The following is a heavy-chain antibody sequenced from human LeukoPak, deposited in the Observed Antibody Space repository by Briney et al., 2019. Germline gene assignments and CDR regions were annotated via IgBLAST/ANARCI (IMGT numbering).Heavy chain of an antibody. V-gene: IGHV1-69*04. Sequence: ASVKVSCKASGYIVNNYGINWVRQAPGQGLEWMGRIIRILGIANYAQKFQGRVTITADKSTSTAYMELSSLRSEDTAVYYCARLLSSSWDTPIDYWGQGTLVTVSS. J-gene: IGHJ4*02. CDR3: ARLLSSSWDTPIDY. D-gene: IGHD6-13*01. CDR1: GYIVNNYG. CDR2: IIRILGIA.